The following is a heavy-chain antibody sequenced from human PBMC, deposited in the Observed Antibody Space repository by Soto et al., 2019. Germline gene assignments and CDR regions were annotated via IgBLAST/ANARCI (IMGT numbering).Heavy chain of an antibody. CDR3: AKDGAYCGGDCYPPDWFDP. CDR2: ISGSGGST. J-gene: IGHJ5*02. V-gene: IGHV3-23*01. Sequence: GGSLRLSCAASGFTFSSYAMSWVRQAPGKGLEWVSAISGSGGSTYYADSVKGRFTISRDNSKNTLYLQMNSLRAEDTAVYYCAKDGAYCGGDCYPPDWFDPWGQGTLVTVSS. CDR1: GFTFSSYA. D-gene: IGHD2-21*02.